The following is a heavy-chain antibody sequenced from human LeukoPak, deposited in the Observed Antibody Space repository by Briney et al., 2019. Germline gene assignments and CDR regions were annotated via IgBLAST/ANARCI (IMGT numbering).Heavy chain of an antibody. CDR3: ARLSGYSVVN. CDR1: GFTVSDYY. CDR2: ISTSGSTI. Sequence: PGGSLRLSCAASGFTVSDYYMSWIRQAPGKGLEWATYISTSGSTIYYPDSVKGRFTISRDNAKNSLYLQMNSLRAEDTAVYYCARLSGYSVVNWGQGTLVTVSS. D-gene: IGHD5-12*01. V-gene: IGHV3-11*01. J-gene: IGHJ4*02.